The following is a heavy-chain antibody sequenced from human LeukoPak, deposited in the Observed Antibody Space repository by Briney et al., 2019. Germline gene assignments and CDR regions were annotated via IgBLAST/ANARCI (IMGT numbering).Heavy chain of an antibody. D-gene: IGHD2-2*01. V-gene: IGHV1-46*01. CDR1: GYTFTSYS. CDR2: IDPSGGTT. J-gene: IGHJ6*02. Sequence: ASVKVSCKPSGYTFTSYSMHWVRQAPGQGLEWMGIIDPSGGTTRYAQKFQGRVTMTRDTSTSTVYMELSSLRSEDTAVYYCARVATPSRNYYYYGMDVWGQGTKVTVSS. CDR3: ARVATPSRNYYYYGMDV.